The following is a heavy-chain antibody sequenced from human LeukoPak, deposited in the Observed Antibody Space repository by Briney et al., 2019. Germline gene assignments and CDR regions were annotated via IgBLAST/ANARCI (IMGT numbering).Heavy chain of an antibody. CDR3: ATDLLDH. CDR1: GFTFSNAW. CDR2: IKRTTDGGAT. Sequence: GGSLRLSCAGSGFTFSNAWMTWVRQAPGKGLEWVGRIKRTTDGGATEHAAAAKGRFTLSRDDSTKTLYLQVNSLQTEDTAIYYCATDLLDHWGQGTLVTVSS. V-gene: IGHV3-15*01. J-gene: IGHJ5*02.